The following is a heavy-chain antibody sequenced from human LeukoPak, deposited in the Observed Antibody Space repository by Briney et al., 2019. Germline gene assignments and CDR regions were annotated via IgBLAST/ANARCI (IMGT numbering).Heavy chain of an antibody. CDR1: GGTFSSYA. J-gene: IGHJ6*03. Sequence: SVTVSFKASGGTFSSYAISWVRQAPGQGLEWMGGIIPIFGTANYAQKFQGRVTITTDESTSTAYMELSSLRSEDTAVYYCARDDYDDHPYGYYYYMDVWGKGTTVTVPS. D-gene: IGHD4-17*01. V-gene: IGHV1-69*05. CDR2: IIPIFGTA. CDR3: ARDDYDDHPYGYYYYMDV.